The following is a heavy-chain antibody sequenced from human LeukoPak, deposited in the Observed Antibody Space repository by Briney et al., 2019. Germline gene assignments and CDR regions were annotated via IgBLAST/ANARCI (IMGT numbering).Heavy chain of an antibody. CDR1: GDIFNSYS. CDR2: IIPIFGST. Sequence: ASVKVSCNASGDIFNSYSVSWVRQAPGQGLEWMGGIIPIFGSTNYAQKFQGRVTITTDQSTRTAYLELNSLSSDDTAVYYCARVGRSRGSLPNSYYYMDVWGKGTTVTVSS. J-gene: IGHJ6*03. D-gene: IGHD1-26*01. CDR3: ARVGRSRGSLPNSYYYMDV. V-gene: IGHV1-69*05.